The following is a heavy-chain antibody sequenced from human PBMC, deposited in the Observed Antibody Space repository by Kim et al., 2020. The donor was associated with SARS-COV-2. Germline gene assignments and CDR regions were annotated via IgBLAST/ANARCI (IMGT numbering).Heavy chain of an antibody. CDR1: GYTFTSYG. CDR2: ISAYNGNT. CDR3: ARSPYDYDSSGSSVDFDY. D-gene: IGHD3-22*01. J-gene: IGHJ4*02. V-gene: IGHV1-18*01. Sequence: ASLKVSCKASGYTFTSYGISWVRQAPGQGLEWMGWISAYNGNTNYAQKLQGRVTMTTDTSTSTAYMELRSLRSDDTAVYYCARSPYDYDSSGSSVDFDYWGQGALVTVSS.